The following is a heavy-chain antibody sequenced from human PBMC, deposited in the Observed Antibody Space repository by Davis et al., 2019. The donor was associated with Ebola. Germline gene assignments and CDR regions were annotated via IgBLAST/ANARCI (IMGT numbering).Heavy chain of an antibody. D-gene: IGHD3-9*01. J-gene: IGHJ4*02. V-gene: IGHV1-69*13. CDR1: GGSLSSHP. CDR2: IIPIFDTP. Sequence: SVKVSCKTSGGSLSSHPISWVRQAPRQGLEWMGGIIPIFDTPHYAQKFQGRITITADASTSTAYMELSSLRSEDTATYFCARDFDGGNYYFDYWGPGTPVTVS. CDR3: ARDFDGGNYYFDY.